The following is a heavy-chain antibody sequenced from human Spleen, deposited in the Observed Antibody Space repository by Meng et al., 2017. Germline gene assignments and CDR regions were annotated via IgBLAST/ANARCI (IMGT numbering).Heavy chain of an antibody. D-gene: IGHD4-17*01. CDR3: AGDNPFGDRSNYFDY. Sequence: ASVKVSCKASGYTFTSYGISWVRQAPGQGLEWMGWISTYNGNTNYAQKLQGRVTMTTDTSTSTAYMELRSLRSDDTAVYYCAGDNPFGDRSNYFDYWGQGTLVTVSS. V-gene: IGHV1-18*01. CDR2: ISTYNGNT. CDR1: GYTFTSYG. J-gene: IGHJ4*02.